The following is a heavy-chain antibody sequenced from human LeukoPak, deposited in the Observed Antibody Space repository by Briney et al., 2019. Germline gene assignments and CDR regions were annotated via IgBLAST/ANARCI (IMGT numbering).Heavy chain of an antibody. V-gene: IGHV3-21*01. J-gene: IGHJ4*02. D-gene: IGHD5-12*01. CDR3: AKDMDGYSALELDY. Sequence: PGGSLRLSCAASGFTFSSYSMNWVRQAPGKGLEWVSSISSASSYIYYADSVKGRFTISRDNAKNSLYLQMNSLRAEDTAVYYCAKDMDGYSALELDYWGQGTLVTVSS. CDR2: ISSASSYI. CDR1: GFTFSSYS.